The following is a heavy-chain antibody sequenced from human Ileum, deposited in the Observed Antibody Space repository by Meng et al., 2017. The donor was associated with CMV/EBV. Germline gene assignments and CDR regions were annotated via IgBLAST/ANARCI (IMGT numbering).Heavy chain of an antibody. V-gene: IGHV3-43D*03. CDR3: AKERSTAFYYYGLDA. J-gene: IGHJ6*02. D-gene: IGHD2-2*01. CDR1: GFTFDDYG. CDR2: ISWDGANT. Sequence: GESLKISCAVSGFTFDDYGMHWVRQAPGKGLEWVSLISWDGANTSYADSVRGRFTISRDNSKNSLYLQMNSLRAEDTALYYCAKERSTAFYYYGLDAWPRDHGHRLL.